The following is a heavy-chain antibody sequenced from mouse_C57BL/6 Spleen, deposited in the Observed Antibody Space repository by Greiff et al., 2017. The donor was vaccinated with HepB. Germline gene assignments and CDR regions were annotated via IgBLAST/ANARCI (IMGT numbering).Heavy chain of an antibody. V-gene: IGHV14-2*01. CDR1: GFNIKDYY. CDR2: IDPEDGET. Sequence: EVQGVESGAELVKPGASVKLSCTASGFNIKDYYMHWVKQRTEQGLEWIGRIDPEDGETKYAPKFQGKATITADTSSNTAYLQLSSLTSEDTAVYYCARSAYYGSSYGAMDYWGQGTSVTVSS. CDR3: ARSAYYGSSYGAMDY. J-gene: IGHJ4*01. D-gene: IGHD1-1*01.